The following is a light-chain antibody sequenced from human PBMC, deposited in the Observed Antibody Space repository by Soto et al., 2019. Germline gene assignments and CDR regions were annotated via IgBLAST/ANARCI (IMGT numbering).Light chain of an antibody. CDR1: QDITTF. V-gene: IGKV1-33*01. CDR2: GAS. J-gene: IGKJ2*01. CDR3: QHYGTFPYT. Sequence: DIQMTQSPSSLSASVGDRVTITCQASQDITTFLNWYQQKPGKAPKLLIYGASSLETGVPSRFSGSGSGTDFTFIITSLQPEDIATYYCQHYGTFPYTFGQGTKLEIK.